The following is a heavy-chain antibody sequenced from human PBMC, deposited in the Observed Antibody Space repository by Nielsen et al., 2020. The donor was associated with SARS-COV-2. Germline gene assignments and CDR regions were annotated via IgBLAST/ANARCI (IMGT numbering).Heavy chain of an antibody. V-gene: IGHV3-21*01. CDR2: ISSSSSYI. CDR1: GFSFSDYY. J-gene: IGHJ4*02. D-gene: IGHD3-10*01. CDR3: ARDNARRLWSRGRYFDY. Sequence: GESLKISCAASGFSFSDYYVTWVRQAPGKGLEWVSSISSSSSYIYYADSVKGRFTISRDNAKNSLYLQMNSLRAEDTAVYYCARDNARRLWSRGRYFDYWGQGTLVTVSS.